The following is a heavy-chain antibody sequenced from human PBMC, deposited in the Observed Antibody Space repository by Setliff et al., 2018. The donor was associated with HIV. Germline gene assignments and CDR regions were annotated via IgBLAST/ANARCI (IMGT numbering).Heavy chain of an antibody. J-gene: IGHJ4*02. V-gene: IGHV1-2*02. Sequence: GASVKVSCKTSGYTFTASYLHWVRQAPGQGLQWMGWMHPNSGATKYAQKFRDRVTLTGDTSISTASMELSSLKSDDTAMYYCATSTSRFFWNGFYQGGFGSRNSHSFENWGQGTLVTSPQ. CDR1: GYTFTASY. D-gene: IGHD3-3*01. CDR3: ATSTSRFFWNGFYQGGFGSRNSHSFEN. CDR2: MHPNSGAT.